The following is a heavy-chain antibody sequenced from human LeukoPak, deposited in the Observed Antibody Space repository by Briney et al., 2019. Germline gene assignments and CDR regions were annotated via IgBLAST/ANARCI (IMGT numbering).Heavy chain of an antibody. CDR2: IYYSGST. CDR3: TRGGAYGSGSYRFDP. V-gene: IGHV4-59*01. J-gene: IGHJ5*02. Sequence: KPSETLSLTCTVSGGFISSYYWSWIRQPPGKGLEWVGYIYYSGSTNYNPSLKSRVTISVDTSKNQFSLKLSSVTAADTAVYHSTRGGAYGSGSYRFDPWGQGTLVTVSS. D-gene: IGHD3-10*01. CDR1: GGFISSYY.